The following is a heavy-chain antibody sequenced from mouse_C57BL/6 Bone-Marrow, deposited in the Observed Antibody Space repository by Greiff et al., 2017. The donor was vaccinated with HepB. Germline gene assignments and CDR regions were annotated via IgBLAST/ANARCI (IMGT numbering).Heavy chain of an antibody. CDR1: GFTFSSYA. J-gene: IGHJ4*01. CDR3: AREPSMVTTGDYYAMDY. D-gene: IGHD2-9*01. CDR2: ISDGGSYT. V-gene: IGHV5-4*01. Sequence: EVKVVESGGGLVKPGGSLKLSCAASGFTFSSYAMSWVRQTPEKRLEWVATISDGGSYTYYPDNVKGRFTISRDNAKNKLYLQMSHLKSEDTAMYYCAREPSMVTTGDYYAMDYWGQGTSVTVSS.